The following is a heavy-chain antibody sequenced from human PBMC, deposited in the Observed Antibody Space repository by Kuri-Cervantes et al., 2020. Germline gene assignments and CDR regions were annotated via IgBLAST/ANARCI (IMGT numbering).Heavy chain of an antibody. Sequence: ASVKVSCKVSGYTLTELSMHWVRQAPGKGLEWMGGFDPEDGETIYAQKFQGRVTMTEDTSTDTAYMELSSLRAEDTAVYYCARLGVPTGTTSVKENFDYWGQGTLVTVSS. CDR3: ARLGVPTGTTSVKENFDY. V-gene: IGHV1-24*01. D-gene: IGHD1-1*01. CDR2: FDPEDGET. CDR1: GYTLTELS. J-gene: IGHJ4*02.